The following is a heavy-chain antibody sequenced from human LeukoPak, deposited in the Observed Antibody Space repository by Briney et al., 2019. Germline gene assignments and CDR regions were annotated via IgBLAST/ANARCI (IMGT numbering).Heavy chain of an antibody. CDR1: GGTFSSYA. CDR3: ARVRYCSSTSCEVP. D-gene: IGHD2-2*01. V-gene: IGHV1-69*13. J-gene: IGHJ5*02. CDR2: IIPIFGTA. Sequence: SVKVSCKASGGTFSSYAISWVRQAPGQGLEWMGGIIPIFGTANYAQKFQGRVTITADESTSTAYVELSSLRSEDTAVYYCARVRYCSSTSCEVPWGQGTLVTVSS.